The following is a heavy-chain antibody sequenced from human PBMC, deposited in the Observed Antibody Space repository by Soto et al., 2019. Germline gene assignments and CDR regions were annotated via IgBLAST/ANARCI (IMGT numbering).Heavy chain of an antibody. CDR1: GFTFSNAW. D-gene: IGHD1-26*01. V-gene: IGHV3-15*01. CDR2: IKSKTDGGTT. CDR3: TAVRVPVGAYYFDN. J-gene: IGHJ4*02. Sequence: GGSLRLSCAASGFTFSNAWMSWVRQAPGKGLEWVGRIKSKTDGGTTDYAAPVKGRFTISRDDSKNTLYLQMNSLKTEDTAVYYCTAVRVPVGAYYFDNWGQGTLVTVSS.